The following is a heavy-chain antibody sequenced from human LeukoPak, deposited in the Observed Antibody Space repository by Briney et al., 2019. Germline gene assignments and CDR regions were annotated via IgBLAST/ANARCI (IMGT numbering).Heavy chain of an antibody. CDR2: ISSSSSYI. CDR3: ARSSPHCSSTSCYNDAFDI. D-gene: IGHD2-2*02. Sequence: PGGSLRLSCAASGFTFSSYSMNWVRQAPGKGLEGVSSISSSSSYIYYADSVKGRFTISRDNAKNSLYMQMNSLRAKDTAVYYCARSSPHCSSTSCYNDAFDIWGQGTMVTVSS. V-gene: IGHV3-21*01. CDR1: GFTFSSYS. J-gene: IGHJ3*02.